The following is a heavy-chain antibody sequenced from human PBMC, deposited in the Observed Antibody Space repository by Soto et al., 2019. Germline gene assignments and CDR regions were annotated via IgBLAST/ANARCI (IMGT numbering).Heavy chain of an antibody. D-gene: IGHD1-26*01. CDR3: ARLKSTYSGSYYGGGFFDY. Sequence: QLQLQESGPGLVKPSETLSLTCNVSGESMSNTAYYWGWIRQTPGKGLEWIGSIFYTGSAYYNSSLKSRVTISVDPSKNQFSLKLLSVAAADTAIYYCARLKSTYSGSYYGGGFFDYWGQGSLVTVSS. CDR2: IFYTGSA. J-gene: IGHJ4*02. V-gene: IGHV4-39*01. CDR1: GESMSNTAYY.